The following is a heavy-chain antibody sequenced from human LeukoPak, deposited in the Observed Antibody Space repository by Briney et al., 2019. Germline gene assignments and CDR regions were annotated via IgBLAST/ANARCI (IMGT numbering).Heavy chain of an antibody. CDR3: AKRAMVQGVIDY. D-gene: IGHD3-10*01. CDR1: GFTFSSYA. CDR2: ISGSGGST. V-gene: IGHV3-23*01. J-gene: IGHJ4*02. Sequence: AGSVRLSCAASGFTFSSYAMSWVRQAPGKGLEWVSAISGSGGSTYYADSVKGRFTISRDNSKNTLYLQMNSLRAEDTAVYYCAKRAMVQGVIDYWGQGTLVTVSS.